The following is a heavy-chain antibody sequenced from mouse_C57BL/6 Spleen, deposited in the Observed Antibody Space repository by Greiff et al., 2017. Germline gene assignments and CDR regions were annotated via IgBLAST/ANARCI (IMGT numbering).Heavy chain of an antibody. D-gene: IGHD2-4*01. CDR3: ARGGDYDVPWFAY. CDR2: IDPEDGET. Sequence: VQLQQSGAELVKPGASVTLSCTASGFNIKDYYMHWVKQRTEQGLEWIGRIDPEDGETKYAPNFQGKATITADTSSNTAYLQLSSLTSEDTAVYYCARGGDYDVPWFAYWGQGTLVTVSA. V-gene: IGHV14-2*01. J-gene: IGHJ3*01. CDR1: GFNIKDYY.